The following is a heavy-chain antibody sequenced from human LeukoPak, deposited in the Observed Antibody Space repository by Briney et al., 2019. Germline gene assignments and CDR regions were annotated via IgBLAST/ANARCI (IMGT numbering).Heavy chain of an antibody. CDR1: GFTFSSYG. D-gene: IGHD3-3*01. CDR2: IRYDGSNK. V-gene: IGHV3-30*02. J-gene: IGHJ4*02. CDR3: AKALRFLEWLPDYFDY. Sequence: GGSLRLSCAASGFTFSSYGMHWVRQAPGKGLEWVAFIRYDGSNKYYADSVKGRLTISRDNSKNTLYLQMNSLRAEDTAVYYCAKALRFLEWLPDYFDYWGQGTLVTVSS.